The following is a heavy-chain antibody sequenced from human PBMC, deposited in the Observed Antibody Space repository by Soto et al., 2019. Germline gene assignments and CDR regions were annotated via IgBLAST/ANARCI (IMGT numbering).Heavy chain of an antibody. CDR1: GFTFSSYS. D-gene: IGHD3-10*01. Sequence: GGSLRLSCAASGFTFSSYSMNWVRQAPGKGPEWVSSISSSSSYIYYADSVRGRFTISRDNSKNTLYLQMSSLRAEDSAVYYCARGSKESYPGSRIFDFWGRGTLVTVSS. CDR2: ISSSSSYI. CDR3: ARGSKESYPGSRIFDF. V-gene: IGHV3-21*04. J-gene: IGHJ4*02.